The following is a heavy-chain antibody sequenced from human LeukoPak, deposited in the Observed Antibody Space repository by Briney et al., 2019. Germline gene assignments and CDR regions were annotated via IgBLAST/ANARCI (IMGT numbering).Heavy chain of an antibody. CDR1: GYPIGLDYY. V-gene: IGHV4-38-2*02. D-gene: IGHD5-24*01. Sequence: SETLSLTCKVSGYPIGLDYYWVWIRQAPGRGLQWVGGFHRGRIQYNSALKSRVTISIDSSKNQFSPRMWPVTAADTAFFFCARAPSSYESGNGYPNLGWLDPWGQGALVTVSS. CDR3: ARAPSSYESGNGYPNLGWLDP. J-gene: IGHJ5*02. CDR2: FHRGRI.